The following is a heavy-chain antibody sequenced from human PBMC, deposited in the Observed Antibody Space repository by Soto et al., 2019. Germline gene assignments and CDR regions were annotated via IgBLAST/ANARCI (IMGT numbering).Heavy chain of an antibody. CDR3: ASLRAEGYFDF. CDR2: IYYRGST. J-gene: IGHJ4*02. Sequence: SETLSLTCTVSGGPITSGDYYWSWVRQPPGKGLEWSGYIYYRGSTYYNPSLKSRVTISVDTSKNQFSLRLSSVTAADTAVYYCASLRAEGYFDFWGQGALVTVSS. CDR1: GGPITSGDYY. V-gene: IGHV4-30-4*01.